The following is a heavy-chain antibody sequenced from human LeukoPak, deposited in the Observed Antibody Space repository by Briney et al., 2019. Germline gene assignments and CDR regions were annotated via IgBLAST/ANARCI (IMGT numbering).Heavy chain of an antibody. V-gene: IGHV3-21*01. J-gene: IGHJ6*04. CDR3: AELGITMIGGV. CDR1: GFTFSTYS. Sequence: GGSLRLSCAASGFTFSTYSMNWVRQAPGKGLEWVAAISTTSGNIYYADSVKGRFTISRDNAKNSLYLQMNSLRAEDTAVYYCAELGITMIGGVWGKGTTVTISS. D-gene: IGHD3-10*02. CDR2: ISTTSGNI.